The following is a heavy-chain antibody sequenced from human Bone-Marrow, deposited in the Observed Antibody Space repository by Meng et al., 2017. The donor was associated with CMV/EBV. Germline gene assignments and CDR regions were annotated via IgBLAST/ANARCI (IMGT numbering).Heavy chain of an antibody. CDR3: ARGRWSTVTYEVYRYFDL. CDR2: IYNSGSA. CDR1: GYY. J-gene: IGHJ2*01. V-gene: IGHV4-31*02. D-gene: IGHD4-11*01. Sequence: GYYWSWIRQRPGKCLEWIGLIYNSGSAPYNPSLESRVTISVVETSTNRFSLKLRSVTAADTAVYFCARGRWSTVTYEVYRYFDLWGRGTLVTVSS.